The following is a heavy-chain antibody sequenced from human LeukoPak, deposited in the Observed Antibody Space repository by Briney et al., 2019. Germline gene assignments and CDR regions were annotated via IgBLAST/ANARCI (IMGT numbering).Heavy chain of an antibody. Sequence: GGSLRLSCAASGFTFSNAWMSWVRQAPGKELEWVGRIKSKTDGGTTDYAAPVKGRFTISRDDSKNTLYLQMNSLKTEDTAVYYCTTVVLLWFGELLSVDYWGQGTLVTVSS. CDR2: IKSKTDGGTT. V-gene: IGHV3-15*01. CDR3: TTVVLLWFGELLSVDY. D-gene: IGHD3-10*01. J-gene: IGHJ4*02. CDR1: GFTFSNAW.